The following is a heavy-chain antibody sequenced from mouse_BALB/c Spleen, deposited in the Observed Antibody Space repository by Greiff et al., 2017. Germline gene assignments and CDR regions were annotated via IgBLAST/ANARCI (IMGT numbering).Heavy chain of an antibody. J-gene: IGHJ2*01. V-gene: IGHV1-39*01. CDR2: IDPYSGGT. CDR1: GYSFTGYN. Sequence: VQLQQSGPELEKPGASVKISCKASGYSFTGYNMNWVKQSNGKSLEWIGNIDPYSGGTSYNQKFKGKATLTVDKSSSTAYMQLKSLTSEDSAVYYCARGRRYFDYWGQGTTLTVSS. CDR3: ARGRRYFDY.